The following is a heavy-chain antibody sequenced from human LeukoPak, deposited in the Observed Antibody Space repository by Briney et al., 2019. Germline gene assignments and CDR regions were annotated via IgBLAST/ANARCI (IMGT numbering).Heavy chain of an antibody. V-gene: IGHV3-74*01. D-gene: IGHD5-24*01. J-gene: IGHJ3*02. CDR3: ARDGYSYRNGFDI. CDR1: GFTFSGYW. CDR2: INSDGSST. Sequence: GGSLRPSCAASGFTFSGYWMHWVRQAPGKGLVWVSRINSDGSSTGYADSVKGRITISRDNAKNTLYLQMNSLRAEDTAVYYCARDGYSYRNGFDIWGQGTMVTVSS.